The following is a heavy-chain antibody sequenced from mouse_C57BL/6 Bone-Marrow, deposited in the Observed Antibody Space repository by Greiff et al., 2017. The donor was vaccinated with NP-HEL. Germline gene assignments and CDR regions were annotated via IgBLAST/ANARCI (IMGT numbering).Heavy chain of an antibody. V-gene: IGHV14-4*01. J-gene: IGHJ3*01. CDR1: GFNIKDDY. CDR2: IDPENGDT. D-gene: IGHD2-3*01. Sequence: VQLQQSGAELVRPGASVKLSCTASGFNIKDDYMHWVKQRPEQGLEWIGWIDPENGDTEYASKFQGKATITADTSSNTAYLQLSSLTSEDTAVYYCTTPWGGYCSCRDLAYWGQGTLVTVSA. CDR3: TTPWGGYCSCRDLAY.